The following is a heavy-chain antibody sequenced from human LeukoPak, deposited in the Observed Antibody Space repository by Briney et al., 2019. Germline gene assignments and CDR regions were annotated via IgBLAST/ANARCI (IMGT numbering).Heavy chain of an antibody. Sequence: GGSLRLSCAASGFTVSSNYMSWVRQAPGKGLEWVSSISSSSSYIYYADSVKGRFTISRDNAKNSLYLQINSPRSEDTAVYYCARVAGYYYYYYMDVWGKGTTVTVSS. J-gene: IGHJ6*03. CDR2: ISSSSSYI. CDR3: ARVAGYYYYYYMDV. V-gene: IGHV3-21*04. CDR1: GFTVSSNY.